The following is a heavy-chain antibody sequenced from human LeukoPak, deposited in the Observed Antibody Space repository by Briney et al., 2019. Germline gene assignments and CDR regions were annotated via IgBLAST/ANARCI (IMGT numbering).Heavy chain of an antibody. CDR2: ISGSGGST. Sequence: GGSLRLSCAASGFTFSSYAMSWVRQAPGKGLEWVSAISGSGGSTYYADSVKGRFTISRDNSKNTLYLQMNSLRAEDTAVYYCAKMFGGSYSYFDYWGQETLVTVSS. J-gene: IGHJ4*02. CDR3: AKMFGGSYSYFDY. D-gene: IGHD1-26*01. V-gene: IGHV3-23*01. CDR1: GFTFSSYA.